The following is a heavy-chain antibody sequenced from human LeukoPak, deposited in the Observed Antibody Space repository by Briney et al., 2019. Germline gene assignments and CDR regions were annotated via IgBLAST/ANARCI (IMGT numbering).Heavy chain of an antibody. CDR3: ASRNASIVGDHYYYYGMDV. V-gene: IGHV4-34*01. J-gene: IGHJ6*02. CDR2: INHSGST. Sequence: SETLSLTCAVYGGSFSGYYWSWIRQPPGKGLEWIGEINHSGSTNYNPSLKSRVTISIDTSKNQFSLKLSSVTAADTAVYYCASRNASIVGDHYYYYGMDVWGQGTTVTVSS. CDR1: GGSFSGYY. D-gene: IGHD1-26*01.